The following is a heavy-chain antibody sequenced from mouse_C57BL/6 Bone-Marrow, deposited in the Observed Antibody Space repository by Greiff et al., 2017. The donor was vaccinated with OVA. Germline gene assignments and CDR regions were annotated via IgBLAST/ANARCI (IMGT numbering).Heavy chain of an antibody. J-gene: IGHJ1*03. V-gene: IGHV1-5*01. CDR2: IYPGNSDT. CDR1: GYTFTSYW. CDR3: TRSPPFTTVVARDWYFDV. D-gene: IGHD1-1*01. Sequence: EVKLEESGTVLARPGASVKMSCKTSGYTFTSYWMHWVKQRPGQGLEWIGAIYPGNSDTSYNQKFKGKAKLTAVTSASTAYMELSSLTNEDSAVYYCTRSPPFTTVVARDWYFDVRGTGTTVTVSS.